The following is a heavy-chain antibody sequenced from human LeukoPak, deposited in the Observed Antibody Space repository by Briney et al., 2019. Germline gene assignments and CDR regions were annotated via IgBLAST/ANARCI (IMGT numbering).Heavy chain of an antibody. CDR2: ISSSSSYI. CDR3: ARAQWDDSSGYYYAANDY. D-gene: IGHD3-22*01. V-gene: IGHV3-21*01. J-gene: IGHJ4*02. CDR1: GFTFSSYA. Sequence: PGGSLRLSCAASGFTFSSYAMSWVRQAPGKGLEWVLSISSSSSYIYYADSVKGRFTISRDNAKNSLYLQMNSLRAEDTAVYYCARAQWDDSSGYYYAANDYWGQGTLVTVSS.